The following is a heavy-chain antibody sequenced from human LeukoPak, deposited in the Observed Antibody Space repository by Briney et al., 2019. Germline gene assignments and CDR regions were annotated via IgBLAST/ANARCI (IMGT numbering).Heavy chain of an antibody. V-gene: IGHV4-38-2*02. CDR3: AREYYDYVWGSYRYLDYFDY. Sequence: PSETLSLTCTVSGYSISSGYYWGWIRQPPGKGLEWIGSIYHSGSTYYNPSLKSRVTISVDTSKNQFSLKLSSVTAADTAVYYCAREYYDYVWGSYRYLDYFDYWGQGTLVTVSS. CDR1: GYSISSGYY. D-gene: IGHD3-16*02. CDR2: IYHSGST. J-gene: IGHJ4*02.